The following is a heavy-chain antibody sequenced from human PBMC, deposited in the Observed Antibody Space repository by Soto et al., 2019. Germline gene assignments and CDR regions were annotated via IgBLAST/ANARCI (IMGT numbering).Heavy chain of an antibody. Sequence: GGSLRLSCAASGFTFSGSALHWVRQASGKGLGWIGHIRSKPNNYATAYAGSVKGRFTISRDDSKNTAYLQMNSLKTEDTAVYYCTTIDRGYAFAFWGQGTMVTVSS. CDR2: IRSKPNNYAT. J-gene: IGHJ3*01. V-gene: IGHV3-73*01. D-gene: IGHD3-10*01. CDR1: GFTFSGSA. CDR3: TTIDRGYAFAF.